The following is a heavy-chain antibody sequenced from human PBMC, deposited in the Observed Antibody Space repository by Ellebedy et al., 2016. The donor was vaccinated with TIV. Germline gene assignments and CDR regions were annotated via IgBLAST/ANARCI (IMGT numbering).Heavy chain of an antibody. Sequence: SETLSLTCTVSGGSISGSSSYWGWIRQPPGKGLEWIGSIYYTGSTDYNPSLKSRVAISADTSKHQFSLRLSSVTAADTAVYYCARWFGELLYVRWFDPWGQGTLVTVSS. CDR1: GGSISGSSSY. J-gene: IGHJ5*02. V-gene: IGHV4-39*01. CDR3: ARWFGELLYVRWFDP. CDR2: IYYTGST. D-gene: IGHD3-10*01.